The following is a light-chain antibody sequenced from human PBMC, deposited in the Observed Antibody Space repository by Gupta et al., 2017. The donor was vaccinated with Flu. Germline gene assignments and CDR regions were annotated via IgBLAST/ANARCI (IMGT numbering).Light chain of an antibody. J-gene: IGKJ5*01. CDR1: QSVSSY. CDR3: QQRSNWPPVAIT. V-gene: IGKV3-11*01. Sequence: EIVLTQSPATLSLSPGERATLSCRASQSVSSYLAWYQQKPGQAPRLLIYDASNRATGIPARCSGSGSGTDCTLTISSLEPEEFAVYYCQQRSNWPPVAITFGQGTRLEIK. CDR2: DAS.